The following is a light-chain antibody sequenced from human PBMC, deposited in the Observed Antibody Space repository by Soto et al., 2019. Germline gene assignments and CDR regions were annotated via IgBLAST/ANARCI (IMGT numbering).Light chain of an antibody. CDR1: QSFSSS. CDR2: DAS. J-gene: IGKJ1*01. CDR3: QQRGSWPWT. V-gene: IGKV3-11*01. Sequence: EIVLTQSPATLSLSPGERATLSCRASQSFSSSLAWYQQKPGQAPRLLIYDASNRATGIPARFSGSGSGTDFTLTISSLEPEDFAIYYCQQRGSWPWTFGQGTKVDIK.